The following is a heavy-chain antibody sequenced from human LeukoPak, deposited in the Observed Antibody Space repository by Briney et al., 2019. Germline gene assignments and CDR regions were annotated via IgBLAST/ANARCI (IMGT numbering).Heavy chain of an antibody. J-gene: IGHJ3*02. CDR1: GFTFSSYS. CDR2: ISWNSGSI. Sequence: GGSLRLSCAASGFTFSSYSMNWVRQAPGKGLEWVSGISWNSGSIGYADSVKGRFTISRDNAKNSLYLQMNSLRAEDTALYYCAKDRIAVAGTDAFDIWGQGTMVTVSS. D-gene: IGHD6-19*01. CDR3: AKDRIAVAGTDAFDI. V-gene: IGHV3-9*01.